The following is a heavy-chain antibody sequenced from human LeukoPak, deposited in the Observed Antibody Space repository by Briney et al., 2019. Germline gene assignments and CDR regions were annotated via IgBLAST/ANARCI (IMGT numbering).Heavy chain of an antibody. CDR2: ISGSGRTM. J-gene: IGHJ6*02. CDR3: AKDQIGITMVRGVRNQYYYYGMDV. D-gene: IGHD3-10*01. V-gene: IGHV3-48*03. CDR1: GFTFSSYE. Sequence: PGGSLRLSCAASGFTFSSYEMNWVRHAPGKGLEWVLYISGSGRTMSYADSVKVRFTISRDNSKNTLYLQMNSLRAEDTAVYYCAKDQIGITMVRGVRNQYYYYGMDVWGQGTTVTVSS.